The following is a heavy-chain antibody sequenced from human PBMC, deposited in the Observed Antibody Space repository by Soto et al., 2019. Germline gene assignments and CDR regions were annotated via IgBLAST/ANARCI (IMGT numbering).Heavy chain of an antibody. CDR2: IIPIFGTA. Sequence: SVKVSCKASGGTFSSYAISWVRQAPGQGLEWMGGIIPIFGTANYAQKFQGRVTITADESTSTAYMELSSLRSEDTAVYYCARGAIVVVPAANSDYYYYGMDVWGQGTTVTVSS. D-gene: IGHD2-2*01. J-gene: IGHJ6*02. CDR3: ARGAIVVVPAANSDYYYYGMDV. CDR1: GGTFSSYA. V-gene: IGHV1-69*13.